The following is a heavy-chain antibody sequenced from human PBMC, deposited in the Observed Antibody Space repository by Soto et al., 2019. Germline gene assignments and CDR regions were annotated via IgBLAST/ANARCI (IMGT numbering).Heavy chain of an antibody. CDR1: GDAINSSDR. CDR2: IYHGGNI. CDR3: ARDHYFRTTWAFDN. D-gene: IGHD2-2*01. Sequence: SETLSLTCAVSGDAINSSDRWNWVRQPPGKGLEWIGEIYHGGNINYNPSLKSRVTISMDKSKNEASLTLTSVTAADTAVYYCARDHYFRTTWAFDNWGQGALVTVSS. J-gene: IGHJ4*02. V-gene: IGHV4-4*02.